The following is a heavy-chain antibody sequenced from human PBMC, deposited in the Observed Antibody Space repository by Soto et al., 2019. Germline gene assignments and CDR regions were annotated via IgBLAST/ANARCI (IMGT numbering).Heavy chain of an antibody. CDR2: INHSGST. CDR3: ARDNSLVVGRMDV. V-gene: IGHV4-34*01. J-gene: IGHJ6*02. Sequence: PSETLSLTCAVYGGSFSGYYWSWIRQPPGKGLEWIGEINHSGSTNYNPSLKSRVTISVDTSKNQFSLKLSSVTAADTAVYYCARDNSLVVGRMDVWGQGTTVTVS. D-gene: IGHD2-21*01. CDR1: GGSFSGYY.